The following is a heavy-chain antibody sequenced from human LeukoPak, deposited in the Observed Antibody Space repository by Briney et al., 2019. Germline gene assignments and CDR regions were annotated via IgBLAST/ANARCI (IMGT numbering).Heavy chain of an antibody. Sequence: SETLSLTCTVSGGSISSSSYYWGWIRQPPGKGLEWIGSIYYSGSTYYNPSLKSRDTISVDTPKNQFSLKLSSVTAADTAVYYCARHLYGSGPKTYYYYYGMDVWGQGTTVTVSS. J-gene: IGHJ6*02. CDR2: IYYSGST. V-gene: IGHV4-39*01. CDR3: ARHLYGSGPKTYYYYYGMDV. CDR1: GGSISSSSYY. D-gene: IGHD3-10*01.